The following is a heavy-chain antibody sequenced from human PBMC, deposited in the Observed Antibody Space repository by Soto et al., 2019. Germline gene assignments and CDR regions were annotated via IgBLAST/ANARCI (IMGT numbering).Heavy chain of an antibody. J-gene: IGHJ5*02. V-gene: IGHV3-7*01. CDR3: AREKSNGAWPWFDP. CDR2: INQAGSET. D-gene: IGHD4-17*01. CDR1: DFTFSNSL. Sequence: GGALRLSCVASDFTFSNSLMTWVRQSPGKGLESVAKINQAGSETYYVDSVKGRFTISRDNAEKSLYLQMNSLRAEDTAVYYCAREKSNGAWPWFDPWGQGTLVTVSS.